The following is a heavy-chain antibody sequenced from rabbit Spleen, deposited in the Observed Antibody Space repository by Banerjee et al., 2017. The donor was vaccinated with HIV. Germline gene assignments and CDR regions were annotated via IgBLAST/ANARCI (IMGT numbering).Heavy chain of an antibody. D-gene: IGHD1-1*01. CDR3: ARDPAYASGGGASIPYL. V-gene: IGHV1S45*01. J-gene: IGHJ4*01. Sequence: EQLEESGGGLVKPEGSLTLTCKASGVSFSSSDYMCWVRQAPGKGLEWIACIYGGSSSITYYASWAKGRFTISKASSTTVTLQMTSLTAADTATYFCARDPAYASGGGASIPYLWGPGTLVTVS. CDR2: IYGGSSSIT. CDR1: GVSFSSSDY.